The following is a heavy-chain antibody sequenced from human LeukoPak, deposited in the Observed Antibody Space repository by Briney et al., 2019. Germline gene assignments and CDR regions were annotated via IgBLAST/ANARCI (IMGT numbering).Heavy chain of an antibody. CDR2: INPNRGGT. D-gene: IGHD3-10*01. J-gene: IGHJ4*02. Sequence: ASXXXSCKASGYTFTGYYMHWVRQAPGQGGEWMGRINPNRGGTNYAQKFQGRVTMTRATSISTTYMELSRLRSDDTAVYYCATHTPITMVRGVMISWGQGTLVTVSS. CDR3: ATHTPITMVRGVMIS. CDR1: GYTFTGYY. V-gene: IGHV1-2*06.